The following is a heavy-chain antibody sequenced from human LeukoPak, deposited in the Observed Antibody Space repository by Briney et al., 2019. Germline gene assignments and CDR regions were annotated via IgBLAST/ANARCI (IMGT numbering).Heavy chain of an antibody. CDR2: IRYDGTNT. D-gene: IGHD3-22*01. J-gene: IGHJ4*02. CDR1: GFSFNTYG. V-gene: IGHV3-30*02. CDR3: AKEIASYDSSGYCDY. Sequence: GGSLRLSCAASGFSFNTYGMHWVRQAPGKGLEWVAFIRYDGTNTYYVDSVKGRFTISRDNSKNKLYLQMSGLSTEDTAVYYCAKEIASYDSSGYCDYWGQGTLVTVSS.